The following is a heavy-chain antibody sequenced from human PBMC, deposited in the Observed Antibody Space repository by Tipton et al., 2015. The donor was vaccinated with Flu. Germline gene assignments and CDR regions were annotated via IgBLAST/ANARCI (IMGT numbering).Heavy chain of an antibody. V-gene: IGHV4-38-2*02. CDR3: ARRDFSNYVSDPKSWFDP. D-gene: IGHD4-11*01. CDR1: GDSISSSYY. Sequence: TLPLTCTVSGDSISSSYYWAWIRQAPGKGLEWIGNIYRTGDSYHNPSLKSRVTMSVDTSRNHLSLRLRSVTAADTAVYFCARRDFSNYVSDPKSWFDPWGQGILVTASP. J-gene: IGHJ5*02. CDR2: IYRTGDS.